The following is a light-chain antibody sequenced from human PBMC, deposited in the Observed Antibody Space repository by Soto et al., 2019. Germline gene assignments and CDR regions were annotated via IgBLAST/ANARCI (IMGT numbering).Light chain of an antibody. Sequence: QSVLTQPPSVSGAPGQRVTISCTGSSSNIGAGYDVHWYQQFPGTAPKLLIRDNNNRPSGVPDRFSGSKSGTSASLAITGLQAEDEADYYCQSYDDRLSGVVFGGGTKLTVL. J-gene: IGLJ2*01. CDR3: QSYDDRLSGVV. CDR2: DNN. V-gene: IGLV1-40*01. CDR1: SSNIGAGYD.